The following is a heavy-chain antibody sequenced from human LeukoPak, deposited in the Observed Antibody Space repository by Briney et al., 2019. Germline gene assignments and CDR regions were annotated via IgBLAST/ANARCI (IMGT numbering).Heavy chain of an antibody. J-gene: IGHJ5*02. CDR1: GYTLTELS. Sequence: ASVKVSCKVSGYTLTELSMHWVRQAPGKGLEWMGGFDPEDGETIYAQKFQGRVTMTRDTSISTAYMELSRLRSDDTAVYYCARDAIAAAHWFDPWGQGTLVTVSS. CDR3: ARDAIAAAHWFDP. CDR2: FDPEDGET. V-gene: IGHV1-24*01. D-gene: IGHD6-13*01.